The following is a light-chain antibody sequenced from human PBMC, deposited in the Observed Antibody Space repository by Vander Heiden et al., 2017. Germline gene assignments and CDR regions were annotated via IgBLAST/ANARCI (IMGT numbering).Light chain of an antibody. CDR2: WAS. J-gene: IGKJ3*01. CDR1: QSVLYTYDNANY. CDR3: QQYYSSPFT. V-gene: IGKV4-1*01. Sequence: IVITEPPASLAVCLGRRATNNCHSSQSVLYTYDNANYLAWYQQKQGQPPQLLVHWASSRMPGVPDRFSGSGSGTNFTLTITGLQAEDVAVYYCQQYYSSPFTFGPGTKV.